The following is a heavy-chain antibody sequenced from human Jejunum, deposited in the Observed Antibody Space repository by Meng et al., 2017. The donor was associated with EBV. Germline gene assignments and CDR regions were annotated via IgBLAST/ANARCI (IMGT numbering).Heavy chain of an antibody. CDR2: INENGRTT. Sequence: EVHLVESGGALVQPGGSLRLSCAASGFTFSTYWMHWVRQAPGKGLVWISRINENGRTTTYADSVKGRFTISRDNTKNTLYLQMNSLRAEDTAVYFCSRDLAGPYDDWGQGTLVTVSS. CDR3: SRDLAGPYDD. J-gene: IGHJ4*02. V-gene: IGHV3-74*01. CDR1: GFTFSTYW.